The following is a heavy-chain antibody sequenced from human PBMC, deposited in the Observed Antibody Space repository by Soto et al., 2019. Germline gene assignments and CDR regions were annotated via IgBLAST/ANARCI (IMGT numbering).Heavy chain of an antibody. J-gene: IGHJ4*02. CDR3: ATRGNSHAYFDF. V-gene: IGHV5-51*01. D-gene: IGHD5-18*01. CDR1: GYTFTSYW. CDR2: SYPGDSDT. Sequence: PGESLKISCKGSGYTFTSYWIAWVRQMPANGLAWMGLSYPGDSDTRYSPSFQDQVTLSADKFISTAYLQWSSLKASDTAMSYCATRGNSHAYFDFWGQGTLVTVSS.